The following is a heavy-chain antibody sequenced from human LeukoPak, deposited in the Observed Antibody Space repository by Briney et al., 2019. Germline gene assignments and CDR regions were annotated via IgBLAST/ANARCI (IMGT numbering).Heavy chain of an antibody. CDR3: ARGGGQWLRSYYFDY. J-gene: IGHJ4*02. Sequence: TSETLSLTCTVSSGSISSYYWSWIRQPPGKGLEWIGYIYYSGSTNYNPSLKSRVTISVDTSKNQFSLKLSSVTAADTAVYYCARGGGQWLRSYYFDYWGQGALVTVSS. CDR1: SGSISSYY. CDR2: IYYSGST. D-gene: IGHD5-12*01. V-gene: IGHV4-59*01.